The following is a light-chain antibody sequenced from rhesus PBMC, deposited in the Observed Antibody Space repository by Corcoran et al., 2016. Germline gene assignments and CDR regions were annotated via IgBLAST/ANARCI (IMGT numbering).Light chain of an antibody. CDR2: AVS. J-gene: IGLJ1*01. CDR1: SSDIGGLNF. Sequence: QAVLTQPRSVSGSPGQSFTISCTGTSSDIGGLNFVSWYQQHPGTAPKLMIYAVSKRPSGVSDRFSGSKSVNTASLTISGLQAEDEADYYCCSYAGRYIYIFGAGTRITVL. V-gene: IGLV2-32*01. CDR3: CSYAGRYIYI.